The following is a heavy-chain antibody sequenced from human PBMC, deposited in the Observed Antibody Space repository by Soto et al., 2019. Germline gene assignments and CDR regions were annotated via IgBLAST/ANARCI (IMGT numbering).Heavy chain of an antibody. D-gene: IGHD6-19*01. CDR1: GYSFTNYG. CDR2: ISAYNGNT. Sequence: QDQLVQSGVEVKKPGASVKVSCKASGYSFTNYGITSVPQAPGQGCEWMGWISAYNGNTNYAQKFQGRVTMTTDAATSTAYLELRSLRSDDTAVYYCARDRGVAPPVAGNTHYYYYMDVWGKGTTVTVSS. V-gene: IGHV1-18*01. CDR3: ARDRGVAPPVAGNTHYYYYMDV. J-gene: IGHJ6*03.